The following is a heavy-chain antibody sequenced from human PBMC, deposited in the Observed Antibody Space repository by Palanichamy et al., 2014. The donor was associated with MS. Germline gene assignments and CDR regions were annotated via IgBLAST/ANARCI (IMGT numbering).Heavy chain of an antibody. D-gene: IGHD3-9*01. CDR1: GYTLTELS. CDR3: ATNLVRYFDWLLRLDY. Sequence: QVQLVQSGAEVKKPGASVKVSCKVSGYTLTELSMHWVRQAPGKGLEWMGGFDPEDGETIYAQKFQGRVTMTEDTSTDAAYMELSSLRSEDTAVYYCATNLVRYFDWLLRLDYWGQGTLVTVSS. J-gene: IGHJ4*02. V-gene: IGHV1-24*01. CDR2: FDPEDGET.